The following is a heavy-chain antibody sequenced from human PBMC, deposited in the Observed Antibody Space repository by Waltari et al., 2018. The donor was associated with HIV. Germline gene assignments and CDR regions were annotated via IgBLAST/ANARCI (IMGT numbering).Heavy chain of an antibody. D-gene: IGHD6-13*01. Sequence: QVQLQESGPGLVKPSDTLSLTCAVSDFSISSGHYWGWIREYPGKGVEWIGRVFHSGSTVDTPSFKSRFSISVDTSKNQFSLKLTSVTAADTAVYDCARQPAPDSTWFQIYFDYWGQGTVVTVSS. J-gene: IGHJ4*02. CDR1: DFSISSGHY. V-gene: IGHV4-38-2*01. CDR3: ARQPAPDSTWFQIYFDY. CDR2: VFHSGST.